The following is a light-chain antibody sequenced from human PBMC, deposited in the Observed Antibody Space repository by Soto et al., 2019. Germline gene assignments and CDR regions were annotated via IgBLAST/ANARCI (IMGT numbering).Light chain of an antibody. J-gene: IGKJ5*01. V-gene: IGKV3-15*01. CDR1: ERVSGN. CDR2: DTA. Sequence: PGDRATLSCRASERVSGNLAWYQQKPGQAPRLLIYDTASRATAIPARFSGSGSGTEFTLTISSLQSEVFAVYYCQQYSQWPTFGQGTRLEIK. CDR3: QQYSQWPT.